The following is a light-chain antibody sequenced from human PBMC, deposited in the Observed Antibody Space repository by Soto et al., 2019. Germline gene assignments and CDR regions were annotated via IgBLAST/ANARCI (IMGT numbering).Light chain of an antibody. CDR2: GNS. CDR3: GAWDESLSGFYV. J-gene: IGLJ1*01. CDR1: SSNIGSNT. V-gene: IGLV1-44*01. Sequence: QSVLTQPPSASGTPGQRVTISCSGSSSNIGSNTVNWYQQLPGTAPKLLIYGNSQRPSGVPDRFSGSKSGTSASLAISGLQSEDEADYYCGAWDESLSGFYVFGTGTKVTVL.